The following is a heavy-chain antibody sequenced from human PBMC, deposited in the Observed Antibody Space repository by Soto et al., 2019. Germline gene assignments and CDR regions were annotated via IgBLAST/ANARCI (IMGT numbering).Heavy chain of an antibody. Sequence: QVQLVESGGGVVQPGRSLRLSCAASGFTFSSYGMHWVRQAPGKGLEWVAVIWYDGSNKYYADSVKGRFTISRDNSKNTLYLQMKSLRAEDTAVYYCARGLSSGPFDYWGQGTLVTVSS. J-gene: IGHJ4*02. D-gene: IGHD6-19*01. CDR3: ARGLSSGPFDY. CDR2: IWYDGSNK. CDR1: GFTFSSYG. V-gene: IGHV3-33*01.